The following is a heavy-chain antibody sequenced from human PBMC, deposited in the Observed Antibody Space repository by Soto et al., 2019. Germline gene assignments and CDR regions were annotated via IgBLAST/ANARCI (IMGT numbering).Heavy chain of an antibody. CDR1: GYTFINYH. CDR3: AKSPRGEMATD. D-gene: IGHD5-12*01. V-gene: IGHV1-18*01. J-gene: IGHJ4*02. CDR2: INTYNGMT. Sequence: QVQLVQSGGEVKKPGATVTVSSKACGYTFINYHITWVRQAPGQGLEWMAWINTYNGMTDYAQRFQGRVTMTRDTSTSTAYMELRNLGSDDTAVYFCAKSPRGEMATDWGQGTLDTVSS.